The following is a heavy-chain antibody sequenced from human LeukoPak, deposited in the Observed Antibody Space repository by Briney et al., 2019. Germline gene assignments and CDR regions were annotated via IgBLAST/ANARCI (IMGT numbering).Heavy chain of an antibody. V-gene: IGHV4-4*07. CDR3: ARRGYTYGWGWFDP. J-gene: IGHJ5*02. D-gene: IGHD5-18*01. CDR2: IYSSGTT. CDR1: GGSMSGYF. Sequence: TASETLSLTCTVSGGSMSGYFWAWIRRPAGKGLEWIGRIYSSGTTNYNLSLKSRVTMSLDTSKNQFSLSLTSVTAADTAVYYCARRGYTYGWGWFDPWGQGTLVTVSS.